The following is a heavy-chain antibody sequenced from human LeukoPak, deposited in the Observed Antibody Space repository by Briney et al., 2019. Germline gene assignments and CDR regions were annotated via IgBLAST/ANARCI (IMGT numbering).Heavy chain of an antibody. Sequence: SGGSLRLSCAASGYTSSRYWMHWVRQGPGKGLVWVSRINEDGSSTSYAESVRGRFTISRDNAKNTLYLQMNSLRAEDAAVYYCTTDTFGARDSWGQGTLVTVSS. CDR1: GYTSSRYW. CDR3: TTDTFGARDS. V-gene: IGHV3-74*01. D-gene: IGHD3-10*01. CDR2: INEDGSST. J-gene: IGHJ4*02.